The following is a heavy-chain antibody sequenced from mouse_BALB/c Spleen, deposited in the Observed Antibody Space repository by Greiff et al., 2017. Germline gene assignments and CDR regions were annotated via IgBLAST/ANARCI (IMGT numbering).Heavy chain of an antibody. CDR3: AREYYYGSSFFAY. CDR2: ISSGSSTI. V-gene: IGHV5-17*02. D-gene: IGHD1-1*01. J-gene: IGHJ3*01. CDR1: GFTFSSFG. Sequence: EVQGVESGGGLVQPGGSRKLSCAASGFTFSSFGMHWVRQAPEKGLEWVAYISSGSSTIYYADTVKGRFTISRDNPKNTLFLQMTSLRSEDTAMYYCAREYYYGSSFFAYWGQGTLVTVSA.